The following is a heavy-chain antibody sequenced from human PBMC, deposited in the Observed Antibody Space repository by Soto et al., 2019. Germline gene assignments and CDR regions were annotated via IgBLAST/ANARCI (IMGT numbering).Heavy chain of an antibody. CDR2: ISRSSSYI. CDR1: GFTFSSYS. CDR3: ARDLYSSSARYFAY. Sequence: EVQLVESGGGLVKPGGSLRLSCAASGFTFSSYSMNWVRQAPGKGLEWVSSISRSSSYIYYADSVKGRFTISRDNAKNSLYLQMNSLRAEDTAVYYCARDLYSSSARYFAYWGKGTLATVSS. V-gene: IGHV3-21*01. D-gene: IGHD6-6*01. J-gene: IGHJ4*02.